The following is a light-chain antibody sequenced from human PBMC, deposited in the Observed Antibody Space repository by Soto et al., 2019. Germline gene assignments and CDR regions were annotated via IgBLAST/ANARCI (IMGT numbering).Light chain of an antibody. J-gene: IGKJ4*01. CDR2: GAS. CDR1: QSVTSSY. CDR3: QQYGSSPA. Sequence: EIVLTQSPGTLSLSPGERATLSCRASQSVTSSYLAWYQQKPGQAPRLLIYGASSRATGIPDRFSGSGSETDFTLTISRLEPEEFAVYYCQQYGSSPAFGGGTKVEIK. V-gene: IGKV3-20*01.